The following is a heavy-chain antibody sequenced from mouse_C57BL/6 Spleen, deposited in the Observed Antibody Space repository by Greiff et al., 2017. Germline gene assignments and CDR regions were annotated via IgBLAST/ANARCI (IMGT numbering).Heavy chain of an antibody. D-gene: IGHD2-4*01. CDR3: AKEEVLRRAWFAY. CDR1: GFSLTSYG. J-gene: IGHJ3*01. V-gene: IGHV2-2*01. CDR2: IWSGGST. Sequence: QVQLKQSGPGLVQPSQSLSITCTVSGFSLTSYGVHWVRQSPGKGLKWLGVIWSGGSTDYNAAFISRLSISKDNPKSQVFFKMNRLQDDDTAIYYCAKEEVLRRAWFAYWGQGTLVTVSA.